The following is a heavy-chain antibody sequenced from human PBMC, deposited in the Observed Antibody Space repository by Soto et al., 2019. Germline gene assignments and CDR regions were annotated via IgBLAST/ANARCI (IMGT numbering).Heavy chain of an antibody. CDR1: GGTFSSYA. CDR3: ARDMDNWGITGPTGWFDP. CDR2: IIPIFGTA. V-gene: IGHV1-69*13. J-gene: IGHJ5*02. D-gene: IGHD1-7*01. Sequence: VKVSCKASGGTFSSYAISWVRQAPGQGLEWMGGIIPIFGTANYAQKFQGRVTITADESTSTAYMELSSLRSEDTAVYYCARDMDNWGITGPTGWFDPCGQGTSVIVSS.